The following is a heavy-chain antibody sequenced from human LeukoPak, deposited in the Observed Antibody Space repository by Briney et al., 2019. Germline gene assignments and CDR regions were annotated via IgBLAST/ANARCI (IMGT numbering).Heavy chain of an antibody. V-gene: IGHV3-23*01. CDR1: GFTFSSNG. J-gene: IGHJ6*02. Sequence: GGSLRLSCAASGFTFSSNGLSWVRQTPGKGLEWVSAIATSSDDTYYADSVKGRFTISRDNSKNTVYLQMNSLRAEDTATYYCAKDPGHGYKSIFYYYHAMDVWGQGTTVTVSS. D-gene: IGHD5-24*01. CDR3: AKDPGHGYKSIFYYYHAMDV. CDR2: IATSSDDT.